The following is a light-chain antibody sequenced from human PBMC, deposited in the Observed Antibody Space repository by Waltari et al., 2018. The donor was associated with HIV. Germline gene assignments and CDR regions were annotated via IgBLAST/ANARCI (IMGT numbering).Light chain of an antibody. J-gene: IGKJ3*01. V-gene: IGKV3-11*01. CDR1: QSVSSS. CDR2: DAS. Sequence: EIVLTQSPATLSLSPGERATLSCRASQSVSSSLAWYQQKPGQAPRLLIYDASNRATGIPARFSGSGSGTDFTLTISSLEPEDIAVYYCQRRSNPFTFGPGTTVDIK. CDR3: QRRSNPFT.